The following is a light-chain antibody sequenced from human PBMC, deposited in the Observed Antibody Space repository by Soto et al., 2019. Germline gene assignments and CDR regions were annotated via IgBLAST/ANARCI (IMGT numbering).Light chain of an antibody. CDR1: SSDIGAYNS. J-gene: IGLJ1*01. CDR2: EVS. CDR3: NSRGGSRRYYV. Sequence: QSALTQPASVSGSPGQSITISCTGTSSDIGAYNSVSWYQQYPGRAPKLMIYEVSNRPSGVSARFSASKSGNTASLTISGLQAEDEADYYCNSRGGSRRYYVFGTGTKVTVL. V-gene: IGLV2-14*01.